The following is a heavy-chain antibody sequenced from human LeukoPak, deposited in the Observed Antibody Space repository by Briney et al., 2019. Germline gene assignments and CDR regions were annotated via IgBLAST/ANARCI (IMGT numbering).Heavy chain of an antibody. D-gene: IGHD2-15*01. CDR2: ISSSGSYI. Sequence: KTGGSLRLSCGASGFTFSSYNMNWVRQAPGKGLEWVSSISSSGSYIYYADSVKGRFTISRDNAKNSLYLQMNGLRAEDTAVYYCATSLRTGGIFDHWGQGTLVTVSS. CDR3: ATSLRTGGIFDH. CDR1: GFTFSSYN. V-gene: IGHV3-21*01. J-gene: IGHJ4*02.